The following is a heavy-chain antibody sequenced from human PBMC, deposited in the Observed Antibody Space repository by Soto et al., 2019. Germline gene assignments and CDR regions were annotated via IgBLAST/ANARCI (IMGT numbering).Heavy chain of an antibody. CDR2: IYYSGRT. CDR1: GDFISSGSYY. J-gene: IGHJ5*02. CDR3: ASSIPGDYGDLT. V-gene: IGHV4-39*01. Sequence: QLQLQESGPGLVKPSETLSLSCTVSGDFISSGSYYWGWIRQPPGKGLEWIGSIYYSGRTYYNPSLKSRVTISVETSKNQFSLKLSSVTAADTAAYYCASSIPGDYGDLTWGQGTLVTVSS. D-gene: IGHD4-17*01.